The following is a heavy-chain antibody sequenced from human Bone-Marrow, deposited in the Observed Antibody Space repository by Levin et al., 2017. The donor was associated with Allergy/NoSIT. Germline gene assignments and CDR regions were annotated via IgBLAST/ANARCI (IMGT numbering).Heavy chain of an antibody. V-gene: IGHV4-59*01. D-gene: IGHD3-22*01. J-gene: IGHJ5*02. CDR1: GGSMRNYY. CDR3: ARDAGHYYDSAVYDPKWFDP. Sequence: SETLSLTCNVSGGSMRNYYWSWIRQPAGKGLEWIGHIYHSGRTTYNPSLRSRVTISLDSSKRQFSLKVISVTAADTAVYYCARDAGHYYDSAVYDPKWFDPWDQGTLVTVTS. CDR2: IYHSGRT.